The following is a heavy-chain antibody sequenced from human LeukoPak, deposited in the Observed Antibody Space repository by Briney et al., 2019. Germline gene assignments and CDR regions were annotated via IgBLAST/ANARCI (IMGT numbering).Heavy chain of an antibody. CDR1: GGSISSYY. V-gene: IGHV4-59*01. Sequence: SETLSLTCTVSGGSISSYYWSWIRQHPGKGLEWIGCIYYSGSTNYNPSLKSRVTISVDTSKNQFSLKLSSVTAADTAVYYCATRGAYCGGDCYSEVLDAFDIWGQGTMVTVSS. CDR2: IYYSGST. D-gene: IGHD2-21*02. CDR3: ATRGAYCGGDCYSEVLDAFDI. J-gene: IGHJ3*02.